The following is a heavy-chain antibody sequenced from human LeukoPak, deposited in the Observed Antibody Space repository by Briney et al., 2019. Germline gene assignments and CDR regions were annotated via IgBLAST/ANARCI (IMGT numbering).Heavy chain of an antibody. D-gene: IGHD1-26*01. CDR3: ARVRSENYYYYYMDV. V-gene: IGHV1-69*06. CDR2: IIPIFGTA. Sequence: GASVKVSCKASGGTFSSYAISWVRQAPGQGLEWMGGIIPIFGTANYAQKFQGRVTITADKSTSTAYMELSSLRSEDTAVYYCARVRSENYYYYYMDVWGKGTTVTVSS. J-gene: IGHJ6*03. CDR1: GGTFSSYA.